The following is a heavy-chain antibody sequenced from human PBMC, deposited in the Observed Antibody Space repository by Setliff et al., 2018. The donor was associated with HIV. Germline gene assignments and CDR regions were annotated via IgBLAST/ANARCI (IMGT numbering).Heavy chain of an antibody. V-gene: IGHV4-39*02. Sequence: LSLTCTVSGGSISSSSYYWGWIRQPPGKGLEWIGSIYYSGSAYYSPSLKSRVTISVDTSKNQFSLKLSSVTAADTAVYYCARDRYTWNYGKNYDKSDAFDIWGQGTMVTVSS. J-gene: IGHJ3*02. CDR1: GGSISSSSYY. CDR3: ARDRYTWNYGKNYDKSDAFDI. CDR2: IYYSGSA. D-gene: IGHD1-7*01.